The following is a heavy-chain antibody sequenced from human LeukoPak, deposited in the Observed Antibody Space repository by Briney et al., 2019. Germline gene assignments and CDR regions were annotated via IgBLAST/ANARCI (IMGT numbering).Heavy chain of an antibody. V-gene: IGHV4-38-2*02. CDR2: IYHSGST. J-gene: IGHJ4*02. D-gene: IGHD3-10*01. CDR1: GYSISSGYY. Sequence: SETLSLTCTVSGYSISSGYYWGWIRQPLGKGLEWIGSIYHSGSTYYNPSLKSRVTISVDTSKNQFSLKLSSVTAADTAVYYCARVGQYYFGSGSCRPQGSIDYWGQGTLVTVSS. CDR3: ARVGQYYFGSGSCRPQGSIDY.